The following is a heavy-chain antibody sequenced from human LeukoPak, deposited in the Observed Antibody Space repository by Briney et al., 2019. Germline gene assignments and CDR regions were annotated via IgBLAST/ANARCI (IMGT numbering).Heavy chain of an antibody. D-gene: IGHD2-2*01. CDR2: INPNSGGT. CDR1: GYTFTGYY. Sequence: ASVKVSCKASGYTFTGYYMRWVRQAPGQGLEWMGWINPNSGGTNYAQKFQGRVTMTRDTSISTAYMELSRLRSDDTAVYYCARDCSSTSCSALDVWGQGTTVTVSS. CDR3: ARDCSSTSCSALDV. V-gene: IGHV1-2*02. J-gene: IGHJ6*02.